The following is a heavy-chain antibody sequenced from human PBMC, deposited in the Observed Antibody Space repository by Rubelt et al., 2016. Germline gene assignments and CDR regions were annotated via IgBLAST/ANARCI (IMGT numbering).Heavy chain of an antibody. J-gene: IGHJ4*02. CDR3: SDKFNSGFDH. V-gene: IGHV2-5*02. Sequence: QITLKESGPTLVKPTQTLTLTCTFSGFSLSTSRVGVGWIRHPPGKALEWLALIYWDDDKRYSPSLKNRLTITKDTSQKQVVLKMTNMDPVDTAPYHCSDKFNSGFDHWGQGTLVTVSS. CDR1: GFSLSTSRVG. D-gene: IGHD6-19*01. CDR2: IYWDDDK.